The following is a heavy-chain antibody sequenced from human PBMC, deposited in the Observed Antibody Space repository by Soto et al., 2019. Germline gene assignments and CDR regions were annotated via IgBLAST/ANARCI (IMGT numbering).Heavy chain of an antibody. Sequence: SETLSLTCTVSGGSFSSSTYYWGWIRQPPGKGLEWIGSVYSGGNTYYNPSLKSRVTVSVDTSKNHFSLKLTSVTAADTAMYYCARQPYDSTGYYYGAWGQGTLVTVSS. CDR2: VYSGGNT. CDR1: GGSFSSSTYY. V-gene: IGHV4-39*01. D-gene: IGHD3-22*01. CDR3: ARQPYDSTGYYYGA. J-gene: IGHJ5*02.